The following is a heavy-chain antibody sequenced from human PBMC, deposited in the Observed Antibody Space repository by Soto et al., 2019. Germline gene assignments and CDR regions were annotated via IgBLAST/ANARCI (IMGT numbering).Heavy chain of an antibody. CDR1: GYTFVNYE. CDR2: MNPHSGDT. J-gene: IGHJ4*02. Sequence: QVQLVQSGAEVKKPGASVKVSCEASGYTFVNYEINWVRQATGQGLEWLGWMNPHSGDTFYAQNFQGRVTMTRNTSITTAYMELNSLKSEDTAVYYCARQQAMDYWGQGTLVTVSS. CDR3: ARQQAMDY. V-gene: IGHV1-8*01.